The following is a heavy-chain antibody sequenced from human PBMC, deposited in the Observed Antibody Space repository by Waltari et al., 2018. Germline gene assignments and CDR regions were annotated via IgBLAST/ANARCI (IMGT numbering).Heavy chain of an antibody. Sequence: QVQLVESGGGVVQPGQSLKPPCEVSGTSVSSYARHWVRQAPGKGLEWVAVISFDGNNIYFADSVKGRFTINRDNSKNTLSLQMNSLTPEDTAIYYCARDGHSYFYGSWSDYWGQGTLVTVSS. CDR3: ARDGHSYFYGSWSDY. CDR2: ISFDGNNI. D-gene: IGHD2-21*01. J-gene: IGHJ4*02. V-gene: IGHV3-30*01. CDR1: GTSVSSYA.